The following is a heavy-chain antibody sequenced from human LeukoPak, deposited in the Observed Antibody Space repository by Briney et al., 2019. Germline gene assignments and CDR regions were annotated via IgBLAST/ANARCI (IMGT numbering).Heavy chain of an antibody. CDR2: VFYSGTT. D-gene: IGHD4-23*01. Sequence: SETLSLTCSVSRGSISTYYWSWIRQPPGKGLEWIGFVFYSGTTNSNPSVKSRVTISVDTSKNQFSLKLSSVTAADTAVYYCATLYGGNSGWYFDLWGRGTLVTVSS. CDR3: ATLYGGNSGWYFDL. CDR1: RGSISTYY. J-gene: IGHJ2*01. V-gene: IGHV4-59*08.